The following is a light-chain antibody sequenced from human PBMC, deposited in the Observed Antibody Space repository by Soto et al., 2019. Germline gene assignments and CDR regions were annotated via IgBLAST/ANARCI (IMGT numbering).Light chain of an antibody. CDR3: RSYTSSATHV. Sequence: QSALAQPASVSGSPGQSIAISCAGSSSDVGGYDYVSWYQQHPDKAPKLILYDVTNRPSGISFRFSGSKSGNTASLTISGLQPEDEADYYCRSYTSSATHVFGTGTKLTVL. CDR2: DVT. J-gene: IGLJ1*01. CDR1: SSDVGGYDY. V-gene: IGLV2-14*03.